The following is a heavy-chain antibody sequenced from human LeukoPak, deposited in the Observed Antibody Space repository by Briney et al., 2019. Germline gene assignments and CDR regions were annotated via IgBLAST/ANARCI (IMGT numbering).Heavy chain of an antibody. V-gene: IGHV3-30*02. CDR1: GFTFSSYG. Sequence: GGSLRLSCAASGFTFSSYGMHWVRQAPGKGLEWVAFIRYDGSNKYYADSVKGRFTISRDNSKNTLYLQMNSLRAEDTAVYYCAKDRLGLETGYYFDYWGQGTLVTVSS. D-gene: IGHD3-16*01. CDR3: AKDRLGLETGYYFDY. CDR2: IRYDGSNK. J-gene: IGHJ4*02.